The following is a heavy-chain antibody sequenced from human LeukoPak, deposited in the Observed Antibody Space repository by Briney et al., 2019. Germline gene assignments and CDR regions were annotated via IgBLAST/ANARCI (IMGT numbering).Heavy chain of an antibody. CDR1: GGSVSSGSYY. CDR3: ARGISSGWSRAVGY. V-gene: IGHV4-61*01. D-gene: IGHD6-19*01. J-gene: IGHJ4*02. CDR2: IYYSGST. Sequence: SETLSLTCTVSGGSVSSGSYYWSWIRQPPGKGLEWIGYIYYSGSTNYNPSLKSRVTISVDASKNQFSLKLSSVTAADTAVYYCARGISSGWSRAVGYWGQGTLVTVSS.